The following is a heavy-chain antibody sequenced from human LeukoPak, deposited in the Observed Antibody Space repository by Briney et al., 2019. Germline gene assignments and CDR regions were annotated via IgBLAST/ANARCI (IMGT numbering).Heavy chain of an antibody. D-gene: IGHD3-22*01. CDR2: IYYSGST. CDR3: ARAWDSSGYYYFDY. V-gene: IGHV4-59*01. J-gene: IGHJ4*02. Sequence: SETLSLTCTVSGGSISSYYWSWIRQPPGKGLEWIGYIYYSGSTNYNPSLKSRVTISVDTSKNQFSLKLSSVTAADTAVYYCARAWDSSGYYYFDYWGQGTLVTVSS. CDR1: GGSISSYY.